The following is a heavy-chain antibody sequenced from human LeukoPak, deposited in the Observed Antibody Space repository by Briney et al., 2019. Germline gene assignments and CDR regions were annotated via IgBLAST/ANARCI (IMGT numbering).Heavy chain of an antibody. Sequence: GGSLRLSCAASGFTFSSYWMSWVRQAPGKGLEWVANIKQDGSEKYYVDSVKGRFTISRDNAKNSLYLQMNSLRAEDTAVYYCAKAYNWNPLDYFDYWGQGTLVTVSS. CDR3: AKAYNWNPLDYFDY. J-gene: IGHJ4*02. CDR1: GFTFSSYW. V-gene: IGHV3-7*03. D-gene: IGHD1-20*01. CDR2: IKQDGSEK.